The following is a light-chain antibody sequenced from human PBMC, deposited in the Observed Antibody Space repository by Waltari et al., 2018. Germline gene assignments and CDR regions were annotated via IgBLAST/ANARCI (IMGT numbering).Light chain of an antibody. CDR2: AAS. V-gene: IGKV1-39*01. J-gene: IGKJ4*01. CDR3: QQSYSTPRT. Sequence: DIQMTQSPSSLSASVGDRVTITCRASPTISSYLNWYQQKPGKAPKLLIYAASSLQSGVPSRFSGSESGTDFTLTISSLQPEDFATYYCQQSYSTPRTFGGGTKVEIK. CDR1: PTISSY.